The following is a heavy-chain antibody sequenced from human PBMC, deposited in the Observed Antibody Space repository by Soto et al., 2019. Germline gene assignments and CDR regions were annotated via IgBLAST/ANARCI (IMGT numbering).Heavy chain of an antibody. CDR2: INNHGDTT. J-gene: IGHJ4*02. CDR1: GFTFGSYA. D-gene: IGHD1-26*01. Sequence: GGSLRLSCSASGFTFGSYAMHWVRQAPGKGLEYVSAINNHGDTTSYADSVKGTFTISRDNSKNTLYLQMTSLRREDTAVYYCVKAWGGAGIYWGQGTLVTVSS. V-gene: IGHV3-64D*06. CDR3: VKAWGGAGIY.